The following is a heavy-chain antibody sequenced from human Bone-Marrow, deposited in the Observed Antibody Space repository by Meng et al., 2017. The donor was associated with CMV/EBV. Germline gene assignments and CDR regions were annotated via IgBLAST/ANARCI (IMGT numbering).Heavy chain of an antibody. V-gene: IGHV1-2*02. Sequence: ASVKVSCKASGGTFTGYYMHWVRQAPGQGLEWMGWINPNSGGTNYAQKFQGRVTMTRDTSISTAYMELSRLRSDDTAVYYCATPYVDIVATIRGYYGMDVWGQGTTVSVSS. CDR1: GGTFTGYY. CDR3: ATPYVDIVATIRGYYGMDV. D-gene: IGHD5-12*01. J-gene: IGHJ6*02. CDR2: INPNSGGT.